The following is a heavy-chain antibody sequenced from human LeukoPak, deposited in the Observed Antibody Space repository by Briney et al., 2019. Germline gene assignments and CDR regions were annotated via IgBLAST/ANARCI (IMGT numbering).Heavy chain of an antibody. CDR1: GGSISSGSYY. J-gene: IGHJ2*01. Sequence: SETLSLTCTVSGGSISSGSYYWSWIRQPAGKGLEWIGRIYTSGSTNYNPSLKSRVTISVDTSKNQFSLKLSSVTAADTAVYYCARAGDYDMAGWYFDLWGRGTLVTVSS. V-gene: IGHV4-61*02. D-gene: IGHD4-17*01. CDR3: ARAGDYDMAGWYFDL. CDR2: IYTSGST.